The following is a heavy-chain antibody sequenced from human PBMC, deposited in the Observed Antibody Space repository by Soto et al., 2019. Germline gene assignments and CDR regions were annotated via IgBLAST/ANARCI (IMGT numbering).Heavy chain of an antibody. J-gene: IGHJ4*02. CDR3: ARDLLDVVVVAATEIDY. CDR1: GYTFTSYY. CDR2: INPSGGST. D-gene: IGHD2-15*01. Sequence: GASVKVSCKASGYTFTSYYMHWVRQAPGQGLEWMGIINPSGGSTSYAQKFQGRVTMTRDTSTSTVYMELSSLRSEDTAVYYCARDLLDVVVVAATEIDYWGPGTPVTVS. V-gene: IGHV1-46*03.